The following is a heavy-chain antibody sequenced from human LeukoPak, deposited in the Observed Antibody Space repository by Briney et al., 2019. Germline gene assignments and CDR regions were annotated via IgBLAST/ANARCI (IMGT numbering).Heavy chain of an antibody. D-gene: IGHD2-21*01. J-gene: IGHJ6*03. Sequence: SETLSLTCAVYGGSFSGYYWSWIRQPAGKGLEWIGRIYTSGSTNYNPSLKSRVTISVDTSKNQFSLKLSSVTAADTAVYYCAREGGILGYYMDVWGKGTTVTISS. CDR3: AREGGILGYYMDV. CDR1: GGSFSGYY. V-gene: IGHV4-4*07. CDR2: IYTSGST.